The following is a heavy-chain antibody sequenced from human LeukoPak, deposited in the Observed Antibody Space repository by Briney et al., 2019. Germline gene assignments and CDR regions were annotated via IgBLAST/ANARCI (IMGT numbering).Heavy chain of an antibody. CDR3: ASKLRGWYHFDY. V-gene: IGHV3-11*03. D-gene: IGHD6-19*01. Sequence: GGSLRLSCAASGFTFSDYYMTWIRQAPGRGLEWVSYISSSSGYTNYADSVKGRFTISTDNAKNSLYLQMNSLRAEDTAVYYCASKLRGWYHFDYWGQGTLVTVSS. CDR2: ISSSSGYT. CDR1: GFTFSDYY. J-gene: IGHJ4*02.